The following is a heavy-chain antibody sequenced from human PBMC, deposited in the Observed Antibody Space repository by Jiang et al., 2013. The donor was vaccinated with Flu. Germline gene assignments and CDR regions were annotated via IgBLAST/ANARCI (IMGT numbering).Heavy chain of an antibody. CDR3: ARHRVRGTPRSSHFTYEIDV. CDR2: INPHDSDS. J-gene: IGHJ6*02. Sequence: GAEVKKPGESLKISCKASGYIFTYFWIGWVRQVPGKGLEWMGIINPHDSDSTYSPSFQGQVTISVDKSATYLQWGSLRASDTGVYYCARHRVRGTPRSSHFTYEIDVWGQGTTVTVSS. D-gene: IGHD3-22*01. CDR1: GYIFTYFW. V-gene: IGHV5-51*01.